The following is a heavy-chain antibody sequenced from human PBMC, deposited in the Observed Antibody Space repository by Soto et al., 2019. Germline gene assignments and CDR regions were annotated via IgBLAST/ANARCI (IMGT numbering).Heavy chain of an antibody. CDR2: VSFRGDI. D-gene: IGHD2-2*01. Sequence: VGSLRLSGTPSGYMFSSYSINWVRQAPGKGLEWVASVSFRGDIYYADSLYGRFTISRDDAKRSLYVQMNSLRAEDTAVYYGARGCSSASCYYYWGQGT. J-gene: IGHJ4*02. CDR3: ARGCSSASCYYY. CDR1: GYMFSSYS. V-gene: IGHV3-21*01.